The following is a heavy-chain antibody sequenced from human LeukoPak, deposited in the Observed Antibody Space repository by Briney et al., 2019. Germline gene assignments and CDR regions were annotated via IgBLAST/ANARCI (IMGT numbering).Heavy chain of an antibody. CDR3: ARAQADTPYCSSTSCRFYFDY. Sequence: SQTLSLTCAISGDSVSSNSAAWNWIRQSPSRGLEWLGRTYYRSKWYNDYAVSVKSRITINPDTSKNQSSLQLNSVTPEDTAVYYCARAQADTPYCSSTSCRFYFDYWGQGTLVTVSS. D-gene: IGHD2-2*01. CDR2: TYYRSKWYN. J-gene: IGHJ4*02. CDR1: GDSVSSNSAA. V-gene: IGHV6-1*01.